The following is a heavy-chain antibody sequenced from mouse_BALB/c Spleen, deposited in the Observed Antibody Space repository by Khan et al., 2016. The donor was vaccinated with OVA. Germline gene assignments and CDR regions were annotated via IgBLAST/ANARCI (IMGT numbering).Heavy chain of an antibody. Sequence: VQLQESGPGLVAPSQSLSITCTVSGFSLTDFGVHWVRQPPGKGLEWLVLIWSDGTTTYNSALKSRLSISKATSKSQVFLKMNSIQTDDTAMYYCARNSYPYAMDYWGQGTSVTVSS. V-gene: IGHV2-6*02. CDR2: IWSDGTT. CDR1: GFSLTDFG. CDR3: ARNSYPYAMDY. J-gene: IGHJ4*01.